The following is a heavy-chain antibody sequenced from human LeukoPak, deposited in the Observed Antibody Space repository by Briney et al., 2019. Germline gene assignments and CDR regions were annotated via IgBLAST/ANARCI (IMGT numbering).Heavy chain of an antibody. CDR2: ISYDGSNK. CDR3: ASDIDFWSGYYDDY. D-gene: IGHD3-3*01. CDR1: GFTFSSYA. J-gene: IGHJ4*02. V-gene: IGHV3-30-3*01. Sequence: PGGSLRLSCAASGFTFSSYAMHWVRQAPGKGLEWVAVISYDGSNKYYADSVKGRFTISRDNSKNTLYLQMNSLRAEDTAVYYCASDIDFWSGYYDDYWGQGTLVTVSS.